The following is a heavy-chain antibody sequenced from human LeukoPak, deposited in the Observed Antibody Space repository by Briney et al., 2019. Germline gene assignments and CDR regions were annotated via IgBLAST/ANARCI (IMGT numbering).Heavy chain of an antibody. CDR1: GGTFSSYA. CDR2: IIPIFGTA. J-gene: IGHJ6*03. CDR3: ARVRYYDYVWGSYRQGYYMDV. Sequence: SVKVSCKASGGTFSSYAISWVRQAPGQGLEWMGGIIPIFGTANYAQKFQGRVTITTDESTSTAYMELSSLRSEDTAVYYCARVRYYDYVWGSYRQGYYMDVWGKGTTVTVSS. V-gene: IGHV1-69*05. D-gene: IGHD3-16*02.